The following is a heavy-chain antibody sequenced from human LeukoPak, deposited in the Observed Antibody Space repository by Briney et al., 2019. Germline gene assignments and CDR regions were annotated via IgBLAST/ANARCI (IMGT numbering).Heavy chain of an antibody. Sequence: ASVKVSCKASGYTLIDYYMHWVRQAPGQGLEWMGRINPNSGGTNYAQKLQGRLTMTTDTSTSTAYMELRSLRSDDTALYYCATHSTRIAVRPSDYYYYMDVWGKGTTVTVSS. CDR1: GYTLIDYY. D-gene: IGHD6-6*01. CDR2: INPNSGGT. V-gene: IGHV1-2*02. CDR3: ATHSTRIAVRPSDYYYYMDV. J-gene: IGHJ6*03.